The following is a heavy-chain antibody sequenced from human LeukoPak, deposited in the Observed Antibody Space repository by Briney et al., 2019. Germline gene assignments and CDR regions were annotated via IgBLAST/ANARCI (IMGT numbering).Heavy chain of an antibody. CDR3: ARHLSSITSCPNY. CDR2: INPGDSDT. J-gene: IGHJ4*02. D-gene: IGHD2-2*01. V-gene: IGHV5-51*01. CDR1: GYSFTNYW. Sequence: GESLKISCQGSGYSFTNYWIGWVRQMPGKGLEWMVTINPGDSDTKYSPPFQGQVTMSADKSISTAYLQWSSLKASDTAIYYCARHLSSITSCPNYWGQGTLVTVAS.